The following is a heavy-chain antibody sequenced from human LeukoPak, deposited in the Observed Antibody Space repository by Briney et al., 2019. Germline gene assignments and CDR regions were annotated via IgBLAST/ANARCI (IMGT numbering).Heavy chain of an antibody. CDR2: IYYSGST. J-gene: IGHJ5*02. Sequence: PSETLSLTCTVSGGSISSSSYYWGWIRQPPGKGLEWIGSIYYSGSTYYNPSLKSRVTISVDTSKNQFSLRLNSVTAADTAVYYCARADPNASGYFYRFNWFDPWGQGTLVTVSS. D-gene: IGHD3-10*01. V-gene: IGHV4-39*07. CDR3: ARADPNASGYFYRFNWFDP. CDR1: GGSISSSSYY.